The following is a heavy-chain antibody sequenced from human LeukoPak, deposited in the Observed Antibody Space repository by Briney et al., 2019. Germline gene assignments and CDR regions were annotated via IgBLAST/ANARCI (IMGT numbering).Heavy chain of an antibody. CDR3: ARCKFPGHGYSYGRVFDY. CDR1: GGSFSGYY. J-gene: IGHJ4*02. D-gene: IGHD5-18*01. CDR2: INHSGST. V-gene: IGHV4-34*01. Sequence: SETLSLTCAVYGGSFSGYYWSWIRQPPGKGLEWIGEINHSGSTNYNPSLKSRATISVDTSKSQFSLKLSSVTAADTAVYYCARCKFPGHGYSYGRVFDYWGQGTLVTVSS.